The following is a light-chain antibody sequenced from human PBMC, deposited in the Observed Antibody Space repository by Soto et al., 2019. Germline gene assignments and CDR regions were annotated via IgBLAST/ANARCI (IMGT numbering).Light chain of an antibody. V-gene: IGKV3-20*01. CDR2: AAS. CDR3: HHYDSSPPYT. CDR1: RSFASSY. Sequence: EIVLTQSPGTLSLSPGERATLSCRASRSFASSYLAWYQQKPGQAPRLLIYAASSRATGIPDRFIGSGSGTDFTLTISRLETDDFAVYYWHHYDSSPPYTFGQGTKLVIK. J-gene: IGKJ2*01.